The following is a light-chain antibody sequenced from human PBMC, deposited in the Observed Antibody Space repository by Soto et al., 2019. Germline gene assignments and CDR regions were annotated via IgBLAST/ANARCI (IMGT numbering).Light chain of an antibody. CDR2: WAS. CDR3: QQYYSTPWT. J-gene: IGKJ1*01. V-gene: IGKV4-1*01. CDR1: QSVLYSSNNKNY. Sequence: LLLIHSPDSLSVSLGERATINCKSSQSVLYSSNNKNYLAWYQQKPGQPPKLLIYWASTRESGVPDRFSGSGSGTDFTLTISSLQAEDVAVYYCQQYYSTPWTFGQGTKVDTK.